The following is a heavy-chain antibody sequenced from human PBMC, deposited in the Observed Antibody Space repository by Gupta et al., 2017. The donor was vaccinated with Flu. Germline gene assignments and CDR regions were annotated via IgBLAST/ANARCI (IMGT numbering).Heavy chain of an antibody. CDR1: GFSLSNARMG. J-gene: IGHJ6*02. CDR3: ARIPLYYDFWKVPRGRYGMDV. CDR2: IFSNDEK. Sequence: QVTLKESGPVLVKPTETLTLTCTVSGFSLSNARMGVSWIRQPPGKALEWLAHIFSNDEKSYSTSLKSRLTISKDTSKSQVVLTMTNMDPVDTATYYCARIPLYYDFWKVPRGRYGMDVWGQGTTVTVSS. V-gene: IGHV2-26*01. D-gene: IGHD3-3*01.